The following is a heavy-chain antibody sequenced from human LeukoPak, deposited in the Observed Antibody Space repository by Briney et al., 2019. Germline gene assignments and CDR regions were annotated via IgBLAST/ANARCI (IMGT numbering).Heavy chain of an antibody. CDR2: IYATGST. V-gene: IGHV4-4*09. D-gene: IGHD3-9*01. CDR3: ARGGYFDWLRHFDY. Sequence: AETLSLTCTVSGGSISSYYWSWIRQPPGKGLEWIGYIYATGSTNYSPSLKSLVTISVHTSKHQFSLNLSSVSAADTAVYYCARGGYFDWLRHFDYWGQGTLVTVSS. J-gene: IGHJ4*02. CDR1: GGSISSYY.